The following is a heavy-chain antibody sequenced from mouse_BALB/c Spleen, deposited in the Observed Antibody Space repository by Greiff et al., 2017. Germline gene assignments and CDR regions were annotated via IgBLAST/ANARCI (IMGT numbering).Heavy chain of an antibody. D-gene: IGHD2-10*01. V-gene: IGHV1-7*01. CDR1: GYTFTSYW. Sequence: QVQLQQSGAELAKPGASVKMSCKASGYTFTSYWMHWVKQRPGQGLEWIGYINPSTGYTEYNQKFKDKATLTADKSSSTAYMQLSILTSEDSAVYYCARSYPYAMDYWGQGTSVTVAS. CDR2: INPSTGYT. CDR3: ARSYPYAMDY. J-gene: IGHJ4*01.